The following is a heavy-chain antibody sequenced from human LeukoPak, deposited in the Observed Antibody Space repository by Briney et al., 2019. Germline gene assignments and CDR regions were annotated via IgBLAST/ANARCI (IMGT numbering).Heavy chain of an antibody. J-gene: IGHJ4*02. CDR1: GFTFSSYG. V-gene: IGHV3-21*01. CDR3: ARDGDFDY. Sequence: GRSLRLSCAASGFTFSSYGMNWVRQAPGKGLEWVSSISSSSYIYYADSVKGRFTISRDNAKNSLYLQMNSLRAEDTAVYYCARDGDFDYWGQGTLVTVPS. D-gene: IGHD3-3*01. CDR2: ISSSSYI.